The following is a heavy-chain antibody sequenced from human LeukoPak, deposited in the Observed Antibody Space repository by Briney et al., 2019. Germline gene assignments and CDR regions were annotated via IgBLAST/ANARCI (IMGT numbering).Heavy chain of an antibody. Sequence: SETLSLTCAVSGGSISSYYWSWIRQPPGKGLEWIGYIYSSGSTNYTPSLKGRVTISVDTSKNQFSLKLSSVTAADTAVYYCVRDHYYNSSGYTFGYWGQGSLVTVSS. CDR1: GGSISSYY. CDR3: VRDHYYNSSGYTFGY. V-gene: IGHV4-59*01. D-gene: IGHD3-22*01. J-gene: IGHJ4*02. CDR2: IYSSGST.